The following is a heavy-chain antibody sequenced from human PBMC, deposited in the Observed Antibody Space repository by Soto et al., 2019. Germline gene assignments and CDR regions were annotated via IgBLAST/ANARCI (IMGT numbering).Heavy chain of an antibody. D-gene: IGHD6-6*01. CDR1: GYSVASNSAA. Sequence: SHILSLTCAISGYSVASNSAAWNLIRQCPSRGLEWLGRTYYRSKWYNDYAVSVKSRITINPDTSKNQFSLQLNSVTPEDTAVYYCARDRRQLAVYGMDVWGQGTTVTVSS. CDR2: TYYRSKWYN. CDR3: ARDRRQLAVYGMDV. V-gene: IGHV6-1*01. J-gene: IGHJ6*02.